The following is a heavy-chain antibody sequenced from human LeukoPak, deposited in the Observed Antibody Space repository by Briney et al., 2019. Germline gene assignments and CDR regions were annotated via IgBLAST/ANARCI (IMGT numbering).Heavy chain of an antibody. V-gene: IGHV3-43*02. CDR2: ISGDGGST. Sequence: GGSLRLSCAASGFTFDDYAMHWVRQAPGKGLEWVSLISGDGGSTNYADSVKGRFTISRDNSKNSLYPQMNSLRTEDTALYYCAKDTSERVGAGSDYWGQGTLVTVSS. J-gene: IGHJ4*02. CDR1: GFTFDDYA. D-gene: IGHD1-26*01. CDR3: AKDTSERVGAGSDY.